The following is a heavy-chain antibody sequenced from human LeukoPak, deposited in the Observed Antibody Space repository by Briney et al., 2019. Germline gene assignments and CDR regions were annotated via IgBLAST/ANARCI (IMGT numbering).Heavy chain of an antibody. Sequence: GGSLRLSCAASGFTFSSYGMHWVRQAPGKGLEWVVFIRYDGSNKYYADSVKGRFTISRDNSKNTLYLQMNSLRAEDTAVYYCAKERITMVRGVREFDPWGQGTLVTVSS. CDR3: AKERITMVRGVREFDP. CDR2: IRYDGSNK. J-gene: IGHJ5*02. CDR1: GFTFSSYG. V-gene: IGHV3-30*02. D-gene: IGHD3-10*01.